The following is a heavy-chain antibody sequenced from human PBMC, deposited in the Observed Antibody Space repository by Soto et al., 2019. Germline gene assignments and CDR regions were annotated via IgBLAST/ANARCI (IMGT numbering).Heavy chain of an antibody. CDR2: IYYSGST. CDR1: GGSISSGGYY. V-gene: IGHV4-31*01. J-gene: IGHJ3*02. D-gene: IGHD1-26*01. Sequence: QVQLQESGPGLVKPSQTLSLTCTVSGGSISSGGYYWSWIRQHPGKGLEWIGYIYYSGSTYYNPSLKSQFTRSVDTSKNQFSLKLSSVTAADTAVYYCAREITHSGGATTTPDAFDIWGQGTMVTVSS. CDR3: AREITHSGGATTTPDAFDI.